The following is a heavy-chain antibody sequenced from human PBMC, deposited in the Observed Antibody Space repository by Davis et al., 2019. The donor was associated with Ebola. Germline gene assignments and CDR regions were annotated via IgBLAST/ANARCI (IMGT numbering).Heavy chain of an antibody. Sequence: GESLKISCAASGITFSDYYMSWIRQAPGKGLEWVSYISGGGRTIYYADSVKGRFTMSRDNAKNSVYLQMNGLRAEDTAVYYCARSYSGSRIYDYWGQGTLVTVSS. V-gene: IGHV3-11*01. CDR1: GITFSDYY. D-gene: IGHD1-26*01. J-gene: IGHJ4*02. CDR3: ARSYSGSRIYDY. CDR2: ISGGGRTI.